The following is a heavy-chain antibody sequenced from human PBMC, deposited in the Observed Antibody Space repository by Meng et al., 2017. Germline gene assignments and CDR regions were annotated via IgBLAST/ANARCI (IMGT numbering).Heavy chain of an antibody. V-gene: IGHV4-34*01. CDR3: ARVPGGIGAADY. CDR1: GGSFSGYY. CDR2: INHSGST. Sequence: QVQLQQWGAGLLKPSETLSLTCAVYGGSFSGYYWSWIRQPPGKGLEWIGEINHSGSTNYNPSLKSRVTISVDTSKNQFSLKLSSVTAADTAVYYCARVPGGIGAADYWGQGTLVTVFS. J-gene: IGHJ4*02. D-gene: IGHD3-10*01.